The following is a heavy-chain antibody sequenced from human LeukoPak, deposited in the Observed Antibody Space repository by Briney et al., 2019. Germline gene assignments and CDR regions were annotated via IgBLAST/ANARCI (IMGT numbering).Heavy chain of an antibody. CDR1: GLTFGNFA. CDR3: ARGGRGYWSSTQGKGAFYI. Sequence: PGKSLRLSCAASGLTFGNFAMSWVRQAPGKALEWVSTINGDGGSTYYADSVTGHFTISRDNSKNTLYLQMESLRAADTAVYYCARGGRGYWSSTQGKGAFYIWGQGTVVTVSS. V-gene: IGHV3-23*01. D-gene: IGHD2-2*01. J-gene: IGHJ3*02. CDR2: INGDGGST.